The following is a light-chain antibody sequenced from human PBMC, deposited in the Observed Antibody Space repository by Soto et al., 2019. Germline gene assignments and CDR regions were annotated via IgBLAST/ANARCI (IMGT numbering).Light chain of an antibody. CDR1: QSVGSD. CDR3: QQYNSWPLT. Sequence: EIGLSHSPGTLSVSKGDRVTLSCRASQSVGSDLAWYQQKPGQAPRLVIYDIFTRATGVPTRISGSGSGTEFTLTISSLQSEDFAVYYCQQYNSWPLTFGGGTKVDIK. CDR2: DIF. J-gene: IGKJ4*01. V-gene: IGKV3D-15*01.